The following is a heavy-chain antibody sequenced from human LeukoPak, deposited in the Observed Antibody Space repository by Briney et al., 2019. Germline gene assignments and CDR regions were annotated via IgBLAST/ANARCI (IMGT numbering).Heavy chain of an antibody. Sequence: ASVKVSCKASGYTFTTYDINWVRQTTGQGLEWMGRMNPNTGNTGHAQKFQGRVTITRNTSTNTVYMELSSLRSEDTAIYYCARARYYFDSSAYFDYWGQGTLVTVSS. J-gene: IGHJ4*02. CDR1: GYTFTTYD. D-gene: IGHD3-22*01. CDR2: MNPNTGNT. CDR3: ARARYYFDSSAYFDY. V-gene: IGHV1-8*03.